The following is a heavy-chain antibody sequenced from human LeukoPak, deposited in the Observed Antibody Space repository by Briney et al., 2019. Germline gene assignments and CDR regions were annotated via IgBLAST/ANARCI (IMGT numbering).Heavy chain of an antibody. CDR3: ARDSRRCSSTSCYWGWFDP. V-gene: IGHV1-69*06. CDR2: IIPIFGTA. D-gene: IGHD2-2*01. CDR1: GGTFSSYA. Sequence: SVKVSCKASGGTFSSYAISWVRQAPGQGLEWMGGIIPIFGTANYAQKFQGRVTITADKSTSTVYMELSSLRSEDTAVYYCARDSRRCSSTSCYWGWFDPWGQGTLVTVSS. J-gene: IGHJ5*02.